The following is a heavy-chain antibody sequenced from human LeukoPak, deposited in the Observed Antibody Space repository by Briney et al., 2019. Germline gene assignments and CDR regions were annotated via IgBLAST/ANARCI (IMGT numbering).Heavy chain of an antibody. D-gene: IGHD2-15*01. CDR2: IYPGDSDT. V-gene: IGHV5-51*01. CDR3: ARARYCSGGTCYPDY. Sequence: GESLKISCKGSGYSFTTYWIGRVRQMPGRGLEWMGIIYPGDSDTRYSPSFQGQVTISADKSISTAYLQWSSLKASDTAMYYCARARYCSGGTCYPDYWGQGTLVTVSS. J-gene: IGHJ4*02. CDR1: GYSFTTYW.